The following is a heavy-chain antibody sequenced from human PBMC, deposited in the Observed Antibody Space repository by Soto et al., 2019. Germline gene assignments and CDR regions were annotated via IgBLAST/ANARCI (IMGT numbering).Heavy chain of an antibody. CDR3: ARVRLASPPYYYDSSGLLNGMDV. CDR2: ISSSSSYI. Sequence: EVQLVESGGGLVKPGGSLRLSCAASGFTFSSYSMNWVRQAPGKGLEWVSSISSSSSYIYYADSVKGRFTISRDNAKNSLYLQMNSLRAEDTAVYYCARVRLASPPYYYDSSGLLNGMDVWGQGTTVTVSS. CDR1: GFTFSSYS. V-gene: IGHV3-21*01. D-gene: IGHD3-22*01. J-gene: IGHJ6*02.